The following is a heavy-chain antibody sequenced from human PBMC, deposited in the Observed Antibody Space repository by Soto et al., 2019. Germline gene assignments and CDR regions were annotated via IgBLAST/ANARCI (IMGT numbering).Heavy chain of an antibody. Sequence: GGSLRLSCAASGFTFSSYAMHWVRQAPGKGLEWVAVISYDGSNKYYADSVKGRFTISRDNSKNTLYLQMNSLRAEDTAVYYCARDRDGSGWYWYYYYGMDVWGQGTTVTVSS. J-gene: IGHJ6*02. V-gene: IGHV3-30-3*01. CDR2: ISYDGSNK. CDR3: ARDRDGSGWYWYYYYGMDV. D-gene: IGHD6-19*01. CDR1: GFTFSSYA.